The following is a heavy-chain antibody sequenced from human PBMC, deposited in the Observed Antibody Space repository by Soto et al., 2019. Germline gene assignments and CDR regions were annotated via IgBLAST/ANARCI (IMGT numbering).Heavy chain of an antibody. J-gene: IGHJ6*03. CDR1: GFTFSSYG. D-gene: IGHD2-2*01. V-gene: IGHV3-33*01. CDR2: IWYDGSNK. CDR3: ARGSDCSSTSCYFGYYYYYYMDV. Sequence: QVQLVESGGGVVQPGRSLRLSCAASGFTFSSYGMHWVRQAPGKGLEWVAVIWYDGSNKYYADSVKGRFTISRDNSKNTLYLQMNSLRAEDTAVYYCARGSDCSSTSCYFGYYYYYYMDVWGKGTTVTVSS.